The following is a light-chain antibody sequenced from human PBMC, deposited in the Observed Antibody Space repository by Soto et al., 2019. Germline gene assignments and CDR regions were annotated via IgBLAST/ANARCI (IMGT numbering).Light chain of an antibody. CDR3: QQYYSYPWT. CDR2: AAS. J-gene: IGKJ1*01. CDR1: QGISSY. Sequence: IQMTQSPSSLSASVVDRVTITCLASQGISSYLAWYQQKPGKAPKLLIYAASTLQSGVPSRFSGSGSGTDFTLTISCLQSEDFATYYCQQYYSYPWTFGQGTKVDNK. V-gene: IGKV1-8*01.